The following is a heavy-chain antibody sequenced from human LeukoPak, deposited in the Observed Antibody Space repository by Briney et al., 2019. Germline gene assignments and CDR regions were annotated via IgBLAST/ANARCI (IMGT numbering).Heavy chain of an antibody. V-gene: IGHV1-2*02. CDR1: GYTFTGYY. J-gene: IGHJ5*02. D-gene: IGHD3-10*01. CDR3: ALAPAALRVRGVITWFDP. Sequence: PGGSVKVSCTASGYTFTGYYMHWLRQAPGQGLEWMGWINPNSGGTNYAQKFQGRVTMTRDTSISTAYMELSRLRSDDTAVYYCALAPAALRVRGVITWFDPWGQGTLVTVSS. CDR2: INPNSGGT.